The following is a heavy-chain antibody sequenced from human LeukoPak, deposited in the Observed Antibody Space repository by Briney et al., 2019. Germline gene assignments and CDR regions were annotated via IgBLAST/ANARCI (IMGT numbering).Heavy chain of an antibody. CDR1: GGSISSGGYY. Sequence: SETLSLTCTVSGGSISSGGYYWSWIRQHPGNGLECIGYIYYSGGTYYNPSLKSRVAISVDTSKNQFSLKLTSVTAADTAVYYCARTEIIAASGDYYFDYWGQGTLVTVSS. D-gene: IGHD6-13*01. V-gene: IGHV4-31*03. CDR2: IYYSGGT. J-gene: IGHJ4*02. CDR3: ARTEIIAASGDYYFDY.